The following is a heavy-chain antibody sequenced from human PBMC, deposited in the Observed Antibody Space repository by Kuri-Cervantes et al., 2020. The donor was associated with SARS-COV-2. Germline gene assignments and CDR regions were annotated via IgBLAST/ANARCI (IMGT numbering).Heavy chain of an antibody. CDR2: ISGSGGST. D-gene: IGHD2-2*01. Sequence: ETLSLTCAASGFTFSSYAMSWVRQAPGKGLEWVSAISGSGGSTYYADSVKGRFTISRDNAKNSLYLQMNSLRAEDTAVYYCATLGYCSSTSCPSASYYYYYGMDVWGQGTTVTVSS. V-gene: IGHV3-23*01. CDR1: GFTFSSYA. J-gene: IGHJ6*02. CDR3: ATLGYCSSTSCPSASYYYYYGMDV.